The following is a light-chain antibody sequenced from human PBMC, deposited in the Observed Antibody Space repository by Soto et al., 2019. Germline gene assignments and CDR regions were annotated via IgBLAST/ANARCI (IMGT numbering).Light chain of an antibody. V-gene: IGKV3-11*01. CDR2: DAS. J-gene: IGKJ5*01. CDR3: QQRSNWPT. CDR1: QSVSSY. Sequence: IVLTRSPATRPLCPGERGRLSCRASQSVSSYLAWYQQKPGQAPRLLIYDASNRATGIPARFSGSGSGTDFTLTISSLEPEDFAVYYCQQRSNWPTFGQGTRLEI.